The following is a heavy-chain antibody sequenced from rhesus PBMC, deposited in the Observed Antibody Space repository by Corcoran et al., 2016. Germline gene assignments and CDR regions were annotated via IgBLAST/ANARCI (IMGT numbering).Heavy chain of an antibody. CDR2: IYGSSGST. D-gene: IGHD6-25*01. Sequence: QVQLQESGPGLVKPSETLSLTCAVSGYSISSNYWSWIRQPPGKGLEWIGYIYGSSGSTYYNPSLKSRVTISIETSKNQLSLKRGSVTAADTAVYYCARHEDIAAAGRFDVWGPGVLVTVSS. CDR3: ARHEDIAAAGRFDV. CDR1: GYSISSNY. J-gene: IGHJ5-1*01. V-gene: IGHV4S7*01.